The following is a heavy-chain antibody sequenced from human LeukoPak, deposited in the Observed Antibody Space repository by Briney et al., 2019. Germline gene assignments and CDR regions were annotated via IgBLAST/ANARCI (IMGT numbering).Heavy chain of an antibody. D-gene: IGHD2-15*01. CDR2: INAGNGNT. V-gene: IGHV1-3*01. CDR1: GYTFTSYG. Sequence: GASVKVSCKASGYTFTSYGISWVRQAPGQGLEWMGWINAGNGNTKYSQKFQGRVTITRDTSASTAYMELSSLRSEDTAVYYCARYCSGGSCYSGAFDYWGQGALVTVSS. J-gene: IGHJ4*02. CDR3: ARYCSGGSCYSGAFDY.